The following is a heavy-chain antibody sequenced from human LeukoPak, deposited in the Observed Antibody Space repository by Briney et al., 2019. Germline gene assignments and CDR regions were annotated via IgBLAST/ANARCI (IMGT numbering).Heavy chain of an antibody. CDR1: GYTFTTYG. J-gene: IGHJ4*02. D-gene: IGHD6-6*01. Sequence: ASVKVSCTASGYTFTTYGISWVRPAPGQGLEWMGWISAYNGNTNYAQKLQGRVTMTTDTTTSTAYMELRSLRSGDPAVYYWATTTIAARPADYCGQRTLVTVSS. CDR2: ISAYNGNT. V-gene: IGHV1-18*01. CDR3: ATTTIAARPADY.